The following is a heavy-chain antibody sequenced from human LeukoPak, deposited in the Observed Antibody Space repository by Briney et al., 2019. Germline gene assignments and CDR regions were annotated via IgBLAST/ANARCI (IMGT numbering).Heavy chain of an antibody. CDR3: ARGISGYYDFWSGRAGPAFDI. J-gene: IGHJ3*02. Sequence: SETLSLTCTVSGGSISSSSYYWGWIRQPPGKGLEWIGSIYYSGSTYYNPSLKSRVTISVDTSKNQFSLKLSSVTAADTAVYYCARGISGYYDFWSGRAGPAFDIWGQGTMVTVS. D-gene: IGHD3-3*01. CDR1: GGSISSSSYY. V-gene: IGHV4-39*07. CDR2: IYYSGST.